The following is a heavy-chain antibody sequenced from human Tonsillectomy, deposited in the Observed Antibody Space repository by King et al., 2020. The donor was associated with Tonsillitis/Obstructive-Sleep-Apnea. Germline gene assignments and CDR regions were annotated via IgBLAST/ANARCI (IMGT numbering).Heavy chain of an antibody. CDR3: ASGPPGYCTNGVCSAWFDP. D-gene: IGHD2-8*01. J-gene: IGHJ5*02. V-gene: IGHV4-34*01. CDR1: GGSFSGYY. CDR2: INHSGST. Sequence: VQLQQWGAGLLKPSETLSLTCAVYGGSFSGYYWSWIRQPPGKGLEWIGEINHSGSTNYNPSLKSRVTISVDTSKNQFSLKLSSVTAADTAVYYCASGPPGYCTNGVCSAWFDPWGQGTLVTVSS.